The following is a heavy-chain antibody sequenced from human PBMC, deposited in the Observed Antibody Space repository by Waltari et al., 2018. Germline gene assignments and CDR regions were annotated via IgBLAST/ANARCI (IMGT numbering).Heavy chain of an antibody. J-gene: IGHJ4*02. D-gene: IGHD3-10*01. CDR1: GGSFSGYY. V-gene: IGHV4-34*01. CDR2: INHSGST. CDR3: ARGVLWFGELLSRFDY. Sequence: QVQLQQWGAGLLKPSETLSLTCAVYGGSFSGYYWSWIRQPPGKGLEWIGEINHSGSTNHNPSLKSRVTISVDTSKSQFSLKLSSLTAADTAVYYCARGVLWFGELLSRFDYWGQGTLVTVSS.